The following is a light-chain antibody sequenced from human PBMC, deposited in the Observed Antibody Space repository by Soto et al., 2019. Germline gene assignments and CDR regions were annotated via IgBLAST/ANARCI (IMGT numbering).Light chain of an antibody. Sequence: QSALTQPASVSGSPGQSITISCSGTSSDVGAHDFVSWYQHHPDQAPKVIIFEVTKRPSGVSNRFSGSKPGNTASLTISGLQAEDEADYYCNSYTLSKTVIFGGGTKLTVL. CDR1: SSDVGAHDF. V-gene: IGLV2-14*01. J-gene: IGLJ2*01. CDR3: NSYTLSKTVI. CDR2: EVT.